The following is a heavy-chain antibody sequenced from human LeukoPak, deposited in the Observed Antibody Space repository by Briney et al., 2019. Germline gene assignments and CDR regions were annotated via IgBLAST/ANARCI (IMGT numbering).Heavy chain of an antibody. CDR2: INPNSGGT. CDR1: GYTFTGYY. CDR3: ARGGRYCSGGSCYSLFWFDP. V-gene: IGHV1-2*02. J-gene: IGHJ5*02. Sequence: ASVKVSCKASGYTFTGYYMHWVRQAPGQGLEWMGWINPNSGGTNYAQKFQGRVTMTRDTSISTAYMELSRLRSNDTAVYYCARGGRYCSGGSCYSLFWFDPWGQGTLVTVSS. D-gene: IGHD2-15*01.